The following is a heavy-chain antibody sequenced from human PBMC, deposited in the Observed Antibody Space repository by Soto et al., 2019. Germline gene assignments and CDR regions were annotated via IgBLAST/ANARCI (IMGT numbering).Heavy chain of an antibody. CDR1: AYTFTSYG. Sequence: ASVKVSCKASAYTFTSYGISWVRQAPGQGLEWMGAISGYNGDRIYAQKFQGRVTLTTDTSTNTAYMELRSLTSDDTAVYYCARYSVGGTCHFCFDDWGQGTLVTVSS. V-gene: IGHV1-18*01. CDR3: ARYSVGGTCHFCFDD. J-gene: IGHJ4*02. CDR2: ISGYNGDR. D-gene: IGHD2-15*01.